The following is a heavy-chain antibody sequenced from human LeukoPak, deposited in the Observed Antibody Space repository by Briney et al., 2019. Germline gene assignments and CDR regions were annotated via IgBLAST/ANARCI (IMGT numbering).Heavy chain of an antibody. J-gene: IGHJ4*02. Sequence: GGSLRLSCAASGFTFSSYWMHWVRQAPGKGLVWVSRINSDGSSTSYADSVKGRFTTSRDNAKNTLYLQMNSLRAEDTAVYYCARDEGATEFDYWGQGTLVTVSS. CDR3: ARDEGATEFDY. CDR2: INSDGSST. CDR1: GFTFSSYW. V-gene: IGHV3-74*01. D-gene: IGHD1-26*01.